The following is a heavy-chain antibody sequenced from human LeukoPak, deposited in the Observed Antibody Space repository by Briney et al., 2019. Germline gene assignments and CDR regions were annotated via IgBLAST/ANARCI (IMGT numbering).Heavy chain of an antibody. CDR1: GGSISSSSYY. D-gene: IGHD3-10*01. CDR2: IYYSGST. Sequence: SETLSLTCTVSGGSISSSSYYWGWIRQPPGKGLEWIGSIYYSGSTYYNPSLKSRVTISVDTSKNQFSLKLSSVTAADTAVYYCASGGYYGSGPNWFDPWGQGTLVTVSS. V-gene: IGHV4-39*01. CDR3: ASGGYYGSGPNWFDP. J-gene: IGHJ5*02.